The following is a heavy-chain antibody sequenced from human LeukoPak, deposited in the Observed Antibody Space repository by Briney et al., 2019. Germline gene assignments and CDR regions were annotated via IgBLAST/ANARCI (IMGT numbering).Heavy chain of an antibody. CDR1: GFSISSGSYY. J-gene: IGHJ6*02. D-gene: IGHD3-10*01. V-gene: IGHV4-61*02. Sequence: PSETLSLTCTVSGFSISSGSYYWSWIRQPPGKGLEWIGRIYTTRNTNYNPSLKSRITNTLDTTKNQFSLKLSSVTAADTAVYYCARSYYYGSGDYGMDVWAQGTRVSVSS. CDR2: IYTTRNT. CDR3: ARSYYYGSGDYGMDV.